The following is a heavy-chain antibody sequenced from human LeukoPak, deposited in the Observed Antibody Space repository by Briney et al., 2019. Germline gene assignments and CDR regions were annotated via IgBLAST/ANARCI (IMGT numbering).Heavy chain of an antibody. CDR1: GFSFSSYS. J-gene: IGHJ4*02. D-gene: IGHD3-22*01. CDR3: ARDLIYFDSSGYYLC. V-gene: IGHV3-21*01. Sequence: GGSLRLSCAASGFSFSSYSMSWVHQAPGKGLEWVSSISTSSSYIYYADSVKGRFIISRDNAKNSLYLQMNSLRAEDTAVYYCARDLIYFDSSGYYLCWGQGTLVTVSS. CDR2: ISTSSSYI.